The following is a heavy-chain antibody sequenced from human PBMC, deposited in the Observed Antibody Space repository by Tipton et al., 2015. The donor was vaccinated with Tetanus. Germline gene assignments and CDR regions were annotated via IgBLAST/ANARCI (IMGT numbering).Heavy chain of an antibody. CDR3: ARSIAAAAVWPYDF. CDR2: ISASGST. Sequence: LRLSCAVSGESFSGHYWSWIRQAPGKGLEWVGEISASGSTNYNPSLESRITMSVDTTKKRIFLRLASLMAADTAVYFCARSIAAAAVWPYDFWGQGTLVPVTS. D-gene: IGHD6-13*01. J-gene: IGHJ4*02. CDR1: GESFSGHY. V-gene: IGHV4-34*10.